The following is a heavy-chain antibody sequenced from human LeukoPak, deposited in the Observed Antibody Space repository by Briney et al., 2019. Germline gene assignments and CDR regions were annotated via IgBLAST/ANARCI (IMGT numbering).Heavy chain of an antibody. CDR2: ISSSSSTI. CDR1: GFTFSSYE. J-gene: IGHJ4*02. Sequence: GGSLRLSCAASGFTFSSYEMNWVRQAPGKGLEWVSYISSSSSTIYYADSVKGRFTISRDNAKNSLYLQMNSLRAEDTAVDYCARASPDIVATIGAYVDYWGQGTLVTVSS. CDR3: ARASPDIVATIGAYVDY. D-gene: IGHD5-12*01. V-gene: IGHV3-48*03.